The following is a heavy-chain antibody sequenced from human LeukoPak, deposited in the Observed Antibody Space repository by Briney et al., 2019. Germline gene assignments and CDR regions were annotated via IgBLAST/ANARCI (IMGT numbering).Heavy chain of an antibody. Sequence: GGSLRLSCAASGFTVSSNYMSWVRQAPGKGVEWVSVIYSGGSTYYADSVKGRFTISRDNSKNTLYLQMNSLRAEDTAVYYCARDGIISPFDYWGQGTLVTVSS. CDR2: IYSGGST. CDR1: GFTVSSNY. J-gene: IGHJ4*02. CDR3: ARDGIISPFDY. D-gene: IGHD3-10*01. V-gene: IGHV3-66*02.